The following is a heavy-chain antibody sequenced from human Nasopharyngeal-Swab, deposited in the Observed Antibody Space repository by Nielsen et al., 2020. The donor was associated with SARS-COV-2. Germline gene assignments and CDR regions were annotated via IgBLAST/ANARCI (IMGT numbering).Heavy chain of an antibody. J-gene: IGHJ6*02. CDR3: ARAGRVGDAYTGLGV. CDR1: GGSFNGFY. D-gene: IGHD5-24*01. V-gene: IGHV4-34*01. Sequence: SETLSLTCSVSGGSFNGFYWNWIRQAPGKGLEWIGEINHNERTNYNPSLKSRIAMLVDTSNNQVSLKVSAVSAGDTAVYYCARAGRVGDAYTGLGVWGQGTTVTVSS. CDR2: INHNERT.